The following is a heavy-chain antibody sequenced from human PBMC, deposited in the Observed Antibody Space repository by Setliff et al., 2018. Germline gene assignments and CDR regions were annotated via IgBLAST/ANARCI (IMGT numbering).Heavy chain of an antibody. Sequence: PGGSLRLSCAVSGLRFSDAWVSWVRQAPGKGLEWAGRIKSYGSGGTIDYAAPVEGRFTISRDNSKNTLFLQMNSLRTDDTAVFYCVRDSPSSLYNFWSGCSDYWGQGTLVTVSS. CDR3: VRDSPSSLYNFWSGCSDY. D-gene: IGHD3-3*01. CDR1: GLRFSDAW. V-gene: IGHV3-15*01. CDR2: IKSYGSGGTI. J-gene: IGHJ4*02.